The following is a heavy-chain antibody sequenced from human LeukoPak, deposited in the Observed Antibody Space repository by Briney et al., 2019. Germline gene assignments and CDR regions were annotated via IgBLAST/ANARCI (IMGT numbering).Heavy chain of an antibody. J-gene: IGHJ4*02. D-gene: IGHD4-17*01. Sequence: GGPLRPSCAASGFTFSSYGMHGVRQAPGKGLEGVAVISYDGSNKYYADSVKGRFTISRDNSKNTLYLQMDSLRAEDTAVYYCAKDAGGDYVGWIYYFDYWGQGTLVTVSS. CDR3: AKDAGGDYVGWIYYFDY. CDR2: ISYDGSNK. CDR1: GFTFSSYG. V-gene: IGHV3-30*18.